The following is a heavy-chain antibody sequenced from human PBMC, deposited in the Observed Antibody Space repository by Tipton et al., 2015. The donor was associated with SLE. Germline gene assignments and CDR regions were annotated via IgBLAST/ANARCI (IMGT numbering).Heavy chain of an antibody. Sequence: TLSLTCTVSGGSISSHYWSWIRQPPGKGLEWIGYIYYSGSTNYNPSLKSRVTISVDMSKNQFSLKLSSVTAADTAVYYCARESRSSSWYYFDYWGQGTLVTVSS. CDR3: ARESRSSSWYYFDY. V-gene: IGHV4-59*11. CDR1: GGSISSHY. D-gene: IGHD6-13*01. CDR2: IYYSGST. J-gene: IGHJ4*02.